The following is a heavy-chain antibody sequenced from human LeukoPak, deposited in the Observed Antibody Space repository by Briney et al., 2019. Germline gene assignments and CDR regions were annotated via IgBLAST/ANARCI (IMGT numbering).Heavy chain of an antibody. V-gene: IGHV1-2*02. Sequence: VASVRVSCKATGYTFTGYYMHWVRQAPGQGLEWMGWINPNSGGTNYAQTFQGRVTMTRDTSISTAYMELSRLRSDDTAVYYCARNTGIADGDYFDYWGQGTLVTVSS. J-gene: IGHJ4*02. CDR1: GYTFTGYY. CDR2: INPNSGGT. D-gene: IGHD4-17*01. CDR3: ARNTGIADGDYFDY.